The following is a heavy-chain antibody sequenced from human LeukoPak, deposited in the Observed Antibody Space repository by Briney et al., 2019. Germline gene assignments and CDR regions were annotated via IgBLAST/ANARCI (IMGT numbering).Heavy chain of an antibody. CDR3: ARAPFRSSSSTSFYFDY. V-gene: IGHV1-69*06. D-gene: IGHD2-2*01. CDR2: IIPIFGTA. Sequence: GASVKVSCKASGATFSSYAISWVRQAPGQGLEWMGGIIPIFGTANYAQKFQGRVTITADKSTSTAYMELSRLRSEDTAVYYCARAPFRSSSSTSFYFDYWGQGTLVTVSS. J-gene: IGHJ4*02. CDR1: GATFSSYA.